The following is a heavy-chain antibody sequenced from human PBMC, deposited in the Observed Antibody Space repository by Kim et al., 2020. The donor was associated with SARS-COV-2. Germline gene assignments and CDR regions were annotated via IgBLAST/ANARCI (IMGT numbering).Heavy chain of an antibody. J-gene: IGHJ5*02. D-gene: IGHD3-10*01. CDR3: ARGITMVRGVIIRGWWFDP. V-gene: IGHV1-8*01. CDR1: GYTFTSYD. Sequence: ASVKVSCKASGYTFTSYDINWVRQATGQGLEWMGWMNPNSGNTGYAQKFQGRVTMTRNTSISTAYMELSSLRSEDTAVYYCARGITMVRGVIIRGWWFDPWGQGTLVTVSS. CDR2: MNPNSGNT.